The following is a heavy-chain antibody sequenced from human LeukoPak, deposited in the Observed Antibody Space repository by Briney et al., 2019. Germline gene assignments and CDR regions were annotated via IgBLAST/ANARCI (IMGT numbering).Heavy chain of an antibody. CDR1: GFTFSNSW. D-gene: IGHD1-26*01. Sequence: GGSLRLSCAASGFTFSNSWMSWVRQAPGKGLEWVGRIKSNTDGGTTDYAAPVKGRFTISRDDSKNTLYLQMNSLKTEDTAVYYCTTDTNARWELLLVDYWGQGTLVTVSS. CDR2: IKSNTDGGTT. V-gene: IGHV3-15*01. CDR3: TTDTNARWELLLVDY. J-gene: IGHJ4*02.